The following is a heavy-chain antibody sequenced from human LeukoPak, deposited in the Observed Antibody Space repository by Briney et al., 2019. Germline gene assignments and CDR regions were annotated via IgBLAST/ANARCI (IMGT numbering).Heavy chain of an antibody. CDR2: INPDGSAT. CDR1: RFTFSIYW. Sequence: PGGSLRLSCEASRFTFSIYWIHWVRQAPGKGLMWVSRINPDGSATSSADSVKGRFTISRDNAKNTVYLQMNSLRAEDTAVYYCARGSGHYYFDYWGQGTLVTVSS. V-gene: IGHV3-74*01. CDR3: ARGSGHYYFDY. D-gene: IGHD6-19*01. J-gene: IGHJ4*02.